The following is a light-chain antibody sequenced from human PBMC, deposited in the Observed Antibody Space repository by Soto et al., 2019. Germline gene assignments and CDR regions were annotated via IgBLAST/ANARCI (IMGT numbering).Light chain of an antibody. V-gene: IGKV1-5*03. CDR2: QAS. CDR1: QKISTW. J-gene: IGKJ1*01. Sequence: DIQMTQSPSTLSAFVGDRVTITCRASQKISTWLAWYQQKPGKAPKLLIYQASTLQIGVPSRFSGSGSGTEFTLTISSLQPDDFATYSCQQYNSYSWTFGQGTKVDIK. CDR3: QQYNSYSWT.